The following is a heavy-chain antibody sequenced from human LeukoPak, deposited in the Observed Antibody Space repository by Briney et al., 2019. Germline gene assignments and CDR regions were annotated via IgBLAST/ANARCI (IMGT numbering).Heavy chain of an antibody. D-gene: IGHD3-10*01. CDR1: GFIFSGSA. CDR3: AREDSYYYGSGSYPFDY. Sequence: GGSLRLSCAASGFIFSGSAMNWVRQAPGKGLEWVSSINGVSSHIYYADSVKGRFTISRDNAKNSLYLQMNSLRAEDTAVYYCAREDSYYYGSGSYPFDYWGQGTLVTVSS. CDR2: INGVSSHI. V-gene: IGHV3-21*01. J-gene: IGHJ4*02.